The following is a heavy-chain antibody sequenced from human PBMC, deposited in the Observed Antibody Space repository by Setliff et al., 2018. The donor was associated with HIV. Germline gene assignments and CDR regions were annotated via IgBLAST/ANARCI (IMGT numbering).Heavy chain of an antibody. CDR2: IIPILGEA. Sequence: SVKVSCKASGDTFSRYAISWVRQAPGQGLEWMGGIIPILGEAKYAQKFQGTVTITADKSTSTVYMELSSLKSEDTAVYYCARSLLPSITVAGTIGYWGQGSLVTVSS. D-gene: IGHD6-19*01. J-gene: IGHJ4*02. CDR1: GDTFSRYA. V-gene: IGHV1-69*10. CDR3: ARSLLPSITVAGTIGY.